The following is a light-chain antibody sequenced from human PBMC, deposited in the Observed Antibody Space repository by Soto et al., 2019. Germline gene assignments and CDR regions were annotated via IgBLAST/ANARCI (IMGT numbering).Light chain of an antibody. Sequence: QMTQSPSSLSASVGEKIIITCRASRDVGSDVSWYQQKPGQAPKLLIYAAANLYTGVPSRFSGSRSGTEFTLTISSLQPEDFASYYCLQDYGDSWTFGQGTKVDIK. CDR1: RDVGSD. V-gene: IGKV1-6*01. J-gene: IGKJ1*01. CDR3: LQDYGDSWT. CDR2: AAA.